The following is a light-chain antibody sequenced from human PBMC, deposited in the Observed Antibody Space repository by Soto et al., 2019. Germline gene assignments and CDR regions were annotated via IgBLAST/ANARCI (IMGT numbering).Light chain of an antibody. V-gene: IGKV3-11*01. J-gene: IGKJ4*01. CDR2: DAS. CDR3: QQRISWPRA. Sequence: EIVLTQSPATLSLSLGERATLSCRASQNINTYLVWYQQKPCQAPRLLIYDASKRATGIPDRFSGSGSGTDFTLTISSLAPEDFALYYCQQRISWPRAFGGGTKVEIK. CDR1: QNINTY.